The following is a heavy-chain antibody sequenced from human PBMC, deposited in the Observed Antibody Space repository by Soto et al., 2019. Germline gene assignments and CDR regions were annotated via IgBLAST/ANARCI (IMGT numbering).Heavy chain of an antibody. CDR2: IIPIFGTA. CDR1: GGTFSSYA. Sequence: SVKVSCKASGGTFSSYAISWVRQAPGQGLEWMGGIIPIFGTANYAQKFQGRVTITADESTSTAYMELSSLRSEDTAVYYCARDQGLVPAAIIVYYYGMDVWGQGTTVTVSS. J-gene: IGHJ6*02. V-gene: IGHV1-69*13. D-gene: IGHD2-2*02. CDR3: ARDQGLVPAAIIVYYYGMDV.